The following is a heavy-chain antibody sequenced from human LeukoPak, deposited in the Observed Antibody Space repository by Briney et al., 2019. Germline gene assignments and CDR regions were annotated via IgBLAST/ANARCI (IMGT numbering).Heavy chain of an antibody. Sequence: PGGSLRLSCAASGFTFSSYSMNWVRQAPGKGLEWVSYIRSSSSTIYYADSVKGRFTISRDNAKNSLYLQMNSLRAEDTAVYYCARGVGWPKGYYYYYMDVWGKGTTVTVSS. CDR2: IRSSSSTI. J-gene: IGHJ6*03. V-gene: IGHV3-48*01. CDR3: ARGVGWPKGYYYYYMDV. CDR1: GFTFSSYS. D-gene: IGHD6-19*01.